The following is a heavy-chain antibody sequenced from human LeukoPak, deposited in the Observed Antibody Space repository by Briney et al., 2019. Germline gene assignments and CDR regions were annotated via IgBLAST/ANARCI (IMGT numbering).Heavy chain of an antibody. J-gene: IGHJ4*02. D-gene: IGHD6-19*01. CDR2: VNSGETNQ. V-gene: IGHV3-30*02. CDR1: GFIFINYG. Sequence: GGSLRLSCATSGFIFINYGMHWVRQAPGRGLEWVASVNSGETNQYYVDSVRGRLFISRDNSKNTFYLQMNSLRPEGTAVYYCAKGYGSGWTFDYWGQGILVTVSS. CDR3: AKGYGSGWTFDY.